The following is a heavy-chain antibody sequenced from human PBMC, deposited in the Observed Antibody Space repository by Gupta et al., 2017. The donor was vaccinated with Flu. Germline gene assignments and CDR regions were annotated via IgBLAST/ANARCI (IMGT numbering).Heavy chain of an antibody. Sequence: QVQLQESGPGLVKPSETLSLTCTVSGGSITSSDAYWSWIRLHPEKGLEWIGYIHYSGSTHQNTALKRRVTISMDKSKKQCELKLNSVTAEARAEYYCARGRGSGVSVGRGFDPWGQVTLVTVSS. CDR2: IHYSGST. J-gene: IGHJ5*02. D-gene: IGHD3-10*01. CDR3: ARGRGSGVSVGRGFDP. V-gene: IGHV4-31*03. CDR1: GGSITSSDAY.